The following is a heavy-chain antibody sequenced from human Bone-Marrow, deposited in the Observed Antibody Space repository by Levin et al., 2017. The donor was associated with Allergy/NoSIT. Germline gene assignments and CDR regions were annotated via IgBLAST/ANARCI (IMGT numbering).Heavy chain of an antibody. CDR1: GFTFSNFA. CDR2: IPHDGANT. J-gene: IGHJ5*01. Sequence: GESLKISCAASGFTFSNFAMHWVRQAPGKGLEWVAAIPHDGANTYYTDSVRGRFTISRDNSKNTLFVEMNSLRVEDTAVYYCARGPGLAVGKGYFDSWGQGTLVTVSA. CDR3: ARGPGLAVGKGYFDS. V-gene: IGHV3-30-3*01. D-gene: IGHD6-19*01.